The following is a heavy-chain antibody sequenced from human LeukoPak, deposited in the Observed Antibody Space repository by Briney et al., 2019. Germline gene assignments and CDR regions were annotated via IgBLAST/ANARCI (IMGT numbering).Heavy chain of an antibody. J-gene: IGHJ4*02. CDR3: ARRSGDFWSGPDY. CDR1: GFTFSYYA. V-gene: IGHV3-23*01. Sequence: PGGSLRLSCAASGFTFSYYAMIWVRQAPGKGLEWVSTISGSSDSTDYTDSVKGRFTVSRDNSKNTLHLQMNSLRVDDTAVYYCARRSGDFWSGPDYWGQGTLVTVSS. D-gene: IGHD3-3*01. CDR2: ISGSSDST.